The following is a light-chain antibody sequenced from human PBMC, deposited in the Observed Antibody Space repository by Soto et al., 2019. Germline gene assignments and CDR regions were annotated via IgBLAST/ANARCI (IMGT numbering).Light chain of an antibody. Sequence: DLQMTQSPSYLSASVGDRVTITCRASQTLFTYLNWYQHKPGKAPKLLVYDASTLQSGVPSRFSASGSGTDFTLTISNLQPEDFATYYCQQNYITPPFTFGGGTKVE. CDR1: QTLFTY. CDR3: QQNYITPPFT. CDR2: DAS. J-gene: IGKJ4*01. V-gene: IGKV1-39*01.